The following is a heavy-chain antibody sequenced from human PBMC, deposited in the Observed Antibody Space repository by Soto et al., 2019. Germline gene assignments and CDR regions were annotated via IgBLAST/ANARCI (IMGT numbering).Heavy chain of an antibody. CDR2: IIPIFGTA. D-gene: IGHD3-10*01. J-gene: IGHJ4*02. Sequence: QVQLVQSGAEVKKPGSSVKVSCKASGGTFSSYAISWVRQAPGQGLEWMGGIIPIFGTANYAQKFHGRVTITADESTSTAYMELSSLRSEDTAVYYCARSLGYYYGSGSENYFDYWGQGTLVTVSS. V-gene: IGHV1-69*01. CDR3: ARSLGYYYGSGSENYFDY. CDR1: GGTFSSYA.